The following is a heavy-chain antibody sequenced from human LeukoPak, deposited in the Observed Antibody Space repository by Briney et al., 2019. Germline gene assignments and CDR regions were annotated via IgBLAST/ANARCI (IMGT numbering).Heavy chain of an antibody. J-gene: IGHJ4*02. CDR2: ISPSSSTT. V-gene: IGHV3-48*04. Sequence: PGGSLRLSCAASGFTFGNYSMGWVRQAPGKGLQWISYISPSSSTTSYADSVKGRFTISRDDAKNSLSLQMNSLKAEDTAVYYCATDRGYWGQGTLVTVSS. CDR1: GFTFGNYS. CDR3: ATDRGY.